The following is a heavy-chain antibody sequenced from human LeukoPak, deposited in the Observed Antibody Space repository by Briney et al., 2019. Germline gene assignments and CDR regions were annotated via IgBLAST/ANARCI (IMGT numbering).Heavy chain of an antibody. CDR3: ARGRIKLQLRGYYNAMDV. Sequence: SETLSLTCAVYGESFSGYYWSWVRQPPGKGLEWIGEIHPSGSPNYNPSLKSRVTISVDTSKNQFSLKLSSVTAADTAVYYCARGRIKLQLRGYYNAMDVWGQGTTVTVSS. J-gene: IGHJ6*02. CDR1: GESFSGYY. D-gene: IGHD5-18*01. CDR2: IHPSGSP. V-gene: IGHV4-34*01.